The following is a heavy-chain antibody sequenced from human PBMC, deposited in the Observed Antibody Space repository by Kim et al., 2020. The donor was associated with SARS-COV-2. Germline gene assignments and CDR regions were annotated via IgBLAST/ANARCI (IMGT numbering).Heavy chain of an antibody. Sequence: ASVKVSCKASGYTFTSYGISWVRQAPGQGLEWMGWISAYNGNTNYAQKLQGRVTMTTDTSTSTAYMELRSLRSDDTAVYYCAREVTLVRGVILHYYYGMDVWGRETTVTVSS. V-gene: IGHV1-18*04. CDR2: ISAYNGNT. CDR3: AREVTLVRGVILHYYYGMDV. J-gene: IGHJ6*02. D-gene: IGHD3-10*01. CDR1: GYTFTSYG.